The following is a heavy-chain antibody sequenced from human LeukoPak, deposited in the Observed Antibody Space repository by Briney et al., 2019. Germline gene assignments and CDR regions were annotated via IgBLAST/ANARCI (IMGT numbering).Heavy chain of an antibody. D-gene: IGHD3-9*01. CDR2: ISSGGRTM. CDR1: GFTFSTYE. Sequence: PGGSLRLSCAASGFTFSTYEMNWVRQAPGKGLEWLSYISSGGRTMYYADSVKGRFTISRDNGKNSLYLQMNSLRAEDTAIYYCARERNFDTSTGYYDAFDIWGQGTMVIVS. CDR3: ARERNFDTSTGYYDAFDI. J-gene: IGHJ3*02. V-gene: IGHV3-48*03.